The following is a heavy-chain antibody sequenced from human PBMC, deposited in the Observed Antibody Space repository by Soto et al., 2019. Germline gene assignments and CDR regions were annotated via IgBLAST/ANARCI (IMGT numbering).Heavy chain of an antibody. CDR1: GFTFSSYA. CDR3: AKDRGGGQWQVNYFDY. Sequence: PGGSLRLSCAASGFTFSSYAMHWVRQAPGKGLEWVAVISYDGSNKYYADSVKGRFTISRDNSKNTLYLQMNSLRAEDTAVYYCAKDRGGGQWQVNYFDYWGQGYLVTVSS. J-gene: IGHJ4*02. CDR2: ISYDGSNK. V-gene: IGHV3-30-3*01. D-gene: IGHD6-19*01.